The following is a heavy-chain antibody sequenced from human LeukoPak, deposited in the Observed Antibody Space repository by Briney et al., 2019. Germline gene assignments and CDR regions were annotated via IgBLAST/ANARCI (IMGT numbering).Heavy chain of an antibody. Sequence: HGESLKISCKASGDTFTSYWIGWVRQMPGKGLEWMGIIYPGDSDTRYSPSFQGQVTISADKSISTAYLQWSSLKASDTAMYYCAKSSGYYIGWFDPWGQGTLVTVSS. CDR3: AKSSGYYIGWFDP. CDR1: GDTFTSYW. D-gene: IGHD3-22*01. CDR2: IYPGDSDT. J-gene: IGHJ5*02. V-gene: IGHV5-51*01.